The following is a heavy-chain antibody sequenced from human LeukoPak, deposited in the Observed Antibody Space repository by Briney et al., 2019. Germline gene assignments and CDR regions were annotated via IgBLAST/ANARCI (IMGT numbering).Heavy chain of an antibody. J-gene: IGHJ3*02. CDR3: ATDHTGTGGAFDI. D-gene: IGHD1-14*01. CDR1: GFTFSNYW. V-gene: IGHV3-74*01. Sequence: PGGSLRLSCAASGFTFSNYWMHWVRQTPGKGLVWVSRIISDGSSTSYADSVKGRFTISRDNAKNTLYLQMNSLRAEDTALYYCATDHTGTGGAFDIWGQGTMVTVSS. CDR2: IISDGSST.